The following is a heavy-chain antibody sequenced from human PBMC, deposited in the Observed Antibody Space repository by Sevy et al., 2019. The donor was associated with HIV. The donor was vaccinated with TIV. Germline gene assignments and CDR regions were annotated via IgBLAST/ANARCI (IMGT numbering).Heavy chain of an antibody. CDR1: GFTFSSYS. Sequence: GGSLRLSCAASGFTFSSYSMNWVRQAPGKGLEWVSSISSSSSYIYYADSVKGRFTISRDNAKNSLYLQMNSLRAEDTAVSYCARARPDYVWGSYRYIFDYWGQGTLVTVSS. CDR2: ISSSSSYI. J-gene: IGHJ4*02. D-gene: IGHD3-16*02. CDR3: ARARPDYVWGSYRYIFDY. V-gene: IGHV3-21*01.